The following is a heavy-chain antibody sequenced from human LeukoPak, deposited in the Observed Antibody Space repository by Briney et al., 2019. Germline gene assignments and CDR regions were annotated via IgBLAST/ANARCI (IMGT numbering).Heavy chain of an antibody. CDR2: IIPMFDTA. CDR3: ARDQAGYYSMDV. Sequence: GASVKVSCKASGGSFSDFAFSWVRQAPGQGLEWMGGIIPMFDTATYAQKFQGRVTITADGSTSTAYMELRSLRSDDTAVYYCARDQAGYYSMDVWGKGTTVTASS. V-gene: IGHV1-69*13. CDR1: GGSFSDFA. D-gene: IGHD3-10*01. J-gene: IGHJ6*03.